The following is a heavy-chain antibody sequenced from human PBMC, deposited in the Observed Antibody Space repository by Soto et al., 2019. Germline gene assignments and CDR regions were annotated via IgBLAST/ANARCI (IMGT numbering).Heavy chain of an antibody. Sequence: VQLVQSGAEVKKPGSSVKVSCKASGGIFSSNAISWVRQAPGQGLEWMGGIIPVIGTPNYAQKLQGRVTITADESTGTAYMELNSLRSEDTAVYYCASHTSSSESYYYGMDVWGQGTTVTVSS. V-gene: IGHV1-69*01. CDR3: ASHTSSSESYYYGMDV. CDR1: GGIFSSNA. D-gene: IGHD6-6*01. J-gene: IGHJ6*02. CDR2: IIPVIGTP.